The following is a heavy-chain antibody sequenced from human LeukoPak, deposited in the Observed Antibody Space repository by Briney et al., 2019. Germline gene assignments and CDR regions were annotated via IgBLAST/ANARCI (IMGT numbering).Heavy chain of an antibody. CDR2: ISAYNGNT. Sequence: ASAKVSCKASGYTFTSYGISWMRQAPGQGLEWMGWISAYNGNTKYAQTIQGRGTMPTDTSTSAAYMGLRSLRSDDTAVFYCARGHRTAAYDSSGSDYWGQGTLVTVS. D-gene: IGHD3-22*01. CDR3: ARGHRTAAYDSSGSDY. V-gene: IGHV1-18*01. J-gene: IGHJ4*02. CDR1: GYTFTSYG.